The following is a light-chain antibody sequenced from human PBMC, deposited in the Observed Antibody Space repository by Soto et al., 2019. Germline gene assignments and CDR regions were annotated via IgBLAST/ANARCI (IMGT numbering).Light chain of an antibody. J-gene: IGKJ4*01. CDR1: QGISSY. CDR2: AAS. V-gene: IGKV1-8*01. CDR3: QQYYSYPPALT. Sequence: AIRMTQSPSSLSASTGDRVTITCRASQGISSYLAWYQQKPGKAPKLLIYAASTLQSGVPSRFSGSGSGTDFTLTISCLQSEDFATYYCQQYYSYPPALTFGGGTKADIK.